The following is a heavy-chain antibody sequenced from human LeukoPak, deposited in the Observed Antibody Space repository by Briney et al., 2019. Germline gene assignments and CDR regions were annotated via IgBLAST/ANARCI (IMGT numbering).Heavy chain of an antibody. J-gene: IGHJ5*02. CDR1: GFRFTNYW. CDR3: AKRRSDGLQSPNWFDP. CDR2: IYPGDSAT. D-gene: IGHD4-11*01. Sequence: PGESLKISCQGSGFRFTNYWIGWVRQMPGKGLEWVGIIYPGDSATLYSPPFQGLVTISADKSISTVYLQWSSLQASDTAVYYCAKRRSDGLQSPNWFDPWGQGTLVIVSS. V-gene: IGHV5-51*01.